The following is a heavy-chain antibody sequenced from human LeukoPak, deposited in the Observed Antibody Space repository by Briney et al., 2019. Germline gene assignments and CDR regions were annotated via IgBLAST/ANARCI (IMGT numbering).Heavy chain of an antibody. V-gene: IGHV3-23*01. D-gene: IGHD5-24*01. Sequence: PSETLSLTCTVSGVSISSSNSYWGWIRQPPGKGLEWVSNISGGVGSTYYADSVKGRFTISRDNSKNTLYLQMNSLRAEDTAIYYCAKSGSNRFDYWGQGILVTVSS. CDR2: ISGGVGST. CDR3: AKSGSNRFDY. CDR1: GVSISSSNSY. J-gene: IGHJ4*02.